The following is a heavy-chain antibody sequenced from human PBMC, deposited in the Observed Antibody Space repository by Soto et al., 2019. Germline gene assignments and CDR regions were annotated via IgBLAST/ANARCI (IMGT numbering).Heavy chain of an antibody. Sequence: GGSLRLSCAATGFTFSGYGMHWVRQAPGKGLEWVAVVRHDGSNIYYADSVKGRFTISRDNSKNTLYLQMNSLRAEDTAVYYCARDRLSSGWYAYYYYYYGMDVWGQGTTVTVSS. CDR1: GFTFSGYG. CDR2: VRHDGSNI. J-gene: IGHJ6*02. V-gene: IGHV3-30*02. D-gene: IGHD6-19*01. CDR3: ARDRLSSGWYAYYYYYYGMDV.